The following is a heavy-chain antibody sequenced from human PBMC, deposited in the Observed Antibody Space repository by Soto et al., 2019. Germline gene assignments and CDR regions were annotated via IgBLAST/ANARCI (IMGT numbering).Heavy chain of an antibody. CDR1: GFTFSSYW. V-gene: IGHV3-74*01. CDR2: INSDGSST. Sequence: PGGSLRLSCAASGFTFSSYWMHWVRQAPGKGLVWVSRINSDGSSTSYADSVKGRFTISRDNAKNTMYLQMNSLRAEDTAVYYCARDPEASAFDIWGQGTMVTVSS. CDR3: ARDPEASAFDI. J-gene: IGHJ3*02.